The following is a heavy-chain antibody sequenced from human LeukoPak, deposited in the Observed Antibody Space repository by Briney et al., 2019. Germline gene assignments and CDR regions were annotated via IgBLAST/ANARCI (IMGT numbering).Heavy chain of an antibody. CDR1: GYTFTSYG. CDR3: ARDRAPYYYDSSVDAFDI. D-gene: IGHD3-22*01. Sequence: GASVKVSCKASGYTFTSYGISWVRQAPGQGLEWMGWISAYNGNTNYAQKLQGRVTMTTDTSTSTAYMELRSLRSDDTAVYYCARDRAPYYYDSSVDAFDIWGQGTMVTVSS. CDR2: ISAYNGNT. V-gene: IGHV1-18*01. J-gene: IGHJ3*02.